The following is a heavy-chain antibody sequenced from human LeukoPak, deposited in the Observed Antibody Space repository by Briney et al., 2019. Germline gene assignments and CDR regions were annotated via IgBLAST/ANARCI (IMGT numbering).Heavy chain of an antibody. CDR3: AGGLGYCRGGSCYRIGYYYYMDV. Sequence: GGSLRLSXAASGFTFSSYWMSWVRQAPGKGLEWVANIKQDGSEKYYVDSVKGRFTISRDNAKNSLYLQMNSLRAEDTAVYYCAGGLGYCRGGSCYRIGYYYYMDVWGKGTTVTVSS. D-gene: IGHD2-15*01. CDR2: IKQDGSEK. V-gene: IGHV3-7*01. CDR1: GFTFSSYW. J-gene: IGHJ6*03.